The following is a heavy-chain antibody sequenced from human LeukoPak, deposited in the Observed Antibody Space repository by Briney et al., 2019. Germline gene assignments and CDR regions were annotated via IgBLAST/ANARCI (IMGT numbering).Heavy chain of an antibody. CDR1: GGSISSYY. V-gene: IGHV4-59*08. Sequence: PSETLSLTCTVSGGSISSYYWSWIRQPPGKGLEWIGYIYYSGSTNYNPSLKSRVTISVDTSKNQFSLKLSSVTAADTAVYYCARKVTTSLPYFDYWGQGTLVTVSS. CDR2: IYYSGST. CDR3: ARKVTTSLPYFDY. D-gene: IGHD2-21*02. J-gene: IGHJ4*02.